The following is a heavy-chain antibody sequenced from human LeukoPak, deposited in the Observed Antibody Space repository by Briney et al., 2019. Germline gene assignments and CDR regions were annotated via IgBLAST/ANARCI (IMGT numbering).Heavy chain of an antibody. CDR2: INPNSGGT. CDR3: ERVVVAATFYYYMDV. D-gene: IGHD2-15*01. Sequence: GASVKVSCKPSGYTFTGYYIQWLRQAPGQPLEWMGWINPNSGGTNSAQKLKGRVTLTRDTSISTAYMELSGLRSNATAVSYCERVVVAATFYYYMDVWGKGTMVTVSS. CDR1: GYTFTGYY. V-gene: IGHV1-2*02. J-gene: IGHJ6*03.